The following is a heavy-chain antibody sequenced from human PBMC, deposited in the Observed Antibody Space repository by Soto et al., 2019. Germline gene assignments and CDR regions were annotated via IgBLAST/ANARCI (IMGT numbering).Heavy chain of an antibody. J-gene: IGHJ5*02. CDR1: GFIVGNDY. CDR3: VRHDWFDP. CDR2: IYTGGST. V-gene: IGHV3-66*04. Sequence: EVQLVESGGGLVQPGGSLRLSCAVSGFIVGNDYMSWVRQAPGKGLEWVSVIYTGGSTYYAHSVKGRFTISRDNSKNTLYLQMNSLRAEDTAVYYCVRHDWFDPWGQGTLVTVSS.